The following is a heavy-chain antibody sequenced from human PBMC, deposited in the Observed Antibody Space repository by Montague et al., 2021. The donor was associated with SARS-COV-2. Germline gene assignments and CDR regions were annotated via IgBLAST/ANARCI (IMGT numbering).Heavy chain of an antibody. CDR3: ARDLAVVAAAPFDY. J-gene: IGHJ4*02. Sequence: SLRLSCEASGFTFSRYAMHWVRQAPGKGLEWVAVISYDGSNKYYADSVKGRFTISRDNSKNTLYLQMNSLRAEDTAVYYCARDLAVVAAAPFDYWGQGTLVTVSS. V-gene: IGHV3-30*04. CDR2: ISYDGSNK. CDR1: GFTFSRYA. D-gene: IGHD2-15*01.